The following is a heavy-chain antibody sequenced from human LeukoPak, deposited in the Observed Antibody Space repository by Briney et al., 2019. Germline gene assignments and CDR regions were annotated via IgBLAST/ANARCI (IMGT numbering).Heavy chain of an antibody. J-gene: IGHJ3*02. V-gene: IGHV1-18*01. CDR3: ARDFDYYDSSGYYGRPGDAFDI. CDR2: IRAYNGNK. Sequence: ASVKVSCKASGYTFTSYGISWVRQAPGQRLEWMGWIRAYNGNKNYAQKLQGRVTMTTDTYTSTAYLEPRSLRSDETAVYYCARDFDYYDSSGYYGRPGDAFDIWGQGTMVTVSS. D-gene: IGHD3-22*01. CDR1: GYTFTSYG.